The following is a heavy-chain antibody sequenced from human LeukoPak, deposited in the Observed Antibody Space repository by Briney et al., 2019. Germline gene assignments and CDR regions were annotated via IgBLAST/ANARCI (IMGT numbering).Heavy chain of an antibody. CDR2: INSDGSAT. Sequence: SGGSLRLSCAASGFTFSGYWMSWVRQAPGKGLMWVSQINSDGSATSCADPVKGRCTISRDNAKNMLYLEMNSLRVEDTAVYFCTRDHGLDVWGQGTTVTVSS. V-gene: IGHV3-74*01. CDR1: GFTFSGYW. J-gene: IGHJ6*02. CDR3: TRDHGLDV.